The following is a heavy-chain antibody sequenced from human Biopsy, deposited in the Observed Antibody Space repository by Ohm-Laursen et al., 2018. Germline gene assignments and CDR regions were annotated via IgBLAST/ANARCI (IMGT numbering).Heavy chain of an antibody. CDR3: ARALDYYDPYYYYAMDV. V-gene: IGHV4-4*07. CDR2: LYTSGST. D-gene: IGHD3-16*01. Sequence: SETLSLTCTVSGGSVSGYYWNWIRLPVGKGLEWIGRLYTSGSTNYNPSLKSRVTVSVDTSRNQFSLRLSSVSAADTAVYFCARALDYYDPYYYYAMDVWGQGTSVTVSS. CDR1: GGSVSGYY. J-gene: IGHJ6*02.